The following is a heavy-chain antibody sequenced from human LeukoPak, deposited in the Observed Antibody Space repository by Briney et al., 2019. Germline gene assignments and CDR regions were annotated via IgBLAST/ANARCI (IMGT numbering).Heavy chain of an antibody. CDR3: APAGGNSGDYFDY. CDR1: GVTFSSYW. J-gene: IGHJ4*02. Sequence: GGSLRLSCAASGVTFSSYWVHWVRQAPGKGLVWVSRIKNDGSSTSYADSVKGRFTISRDNAKNTLYLQMNSLRAEDTAVYYCAPAGGNSGDYFDYWGQGTLVTVSS. D-gene: IGHD4-23*01. V-gene: IGHV3-74*01. CDR2: IKNDGSST.